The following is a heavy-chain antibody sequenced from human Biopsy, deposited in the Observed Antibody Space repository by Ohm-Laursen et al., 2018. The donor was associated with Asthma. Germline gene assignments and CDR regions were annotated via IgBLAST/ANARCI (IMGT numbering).Heavy chain of an antibody. CDR1: GFMFRSFG. CDR2: ISYDGNHK. CDR3: AKRRGYSGHDNDY. V-gene: IGHV3-30*18. Sequence: SLRLSCTATGFMFRSFGMHWARQAPGKGLEWVAVISYDGNHKFYEDSVKGRFTISRDNSKNTLYLQMNSLRTEDTAVYYCAKRRGYSGHDNDYWGQGTLVIVSS. D-gene: IGHD5-12*01. J-gene: IGHJ4*02.